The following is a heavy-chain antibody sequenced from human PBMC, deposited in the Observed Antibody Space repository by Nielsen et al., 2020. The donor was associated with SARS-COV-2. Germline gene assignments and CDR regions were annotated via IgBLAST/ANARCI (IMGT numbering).Heavy chain of an antibody. CDR3: ASLGTTVTRTEDY. Sequence: SVKVSCKASGGTFSSYAISWVRQAPGQGLEWMGRIIPILGIANYAQKFQGRVTITADKSTSTAYMELSSLRSEDTAVYYCASLGTTVTRTEDYWGQGTLVTVSS. CDR2: IIPILGIA. D-gene: IGHD4-17*01. CDR1: GGTFSSYA. J-gene: IGHJ4*02. V-gene: IGHV1-69*04.